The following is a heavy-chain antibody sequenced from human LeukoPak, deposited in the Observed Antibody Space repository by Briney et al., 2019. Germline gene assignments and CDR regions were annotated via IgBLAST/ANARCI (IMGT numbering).Heavy chain of an antibody. J-gene: IGHJ6*02. CDR2: IYYSGNT. V-gene: IGHV4-30-4*01. CDR1: GGSISSGGYS. Sequence: SETLSLTCTVSGGSISSGGYSWSWIRQPPGKGLEWIGYIYYSGNTYYNPSLKSRVTISVDMSKNQFSLKPTSVTAADTAVYYCARVPNYDSSGYFYFHGMDVWGQGTTVTVSS. CDR3: ARVPNYDSSGYFYFHGMDV. D-gene: IGHD3-22*01.